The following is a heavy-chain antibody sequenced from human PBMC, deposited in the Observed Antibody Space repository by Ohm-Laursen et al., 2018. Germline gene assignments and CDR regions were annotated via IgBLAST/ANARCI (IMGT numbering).Heavy chain of an antibody. CDR3: ARDKEVRGVIGITRDFYGMDV. V-gene: IGHV3-48*03. J-gene: IGHJ6*02. D-gene: IGHD3-10*01. CDR1: GFTFSSYE. CDR2: ISSSGSTI. Sequence: GSLRLSCSASGFTFSSYEMNWVRQAPGKGLEWVSYISSSGSTIYYADSVKGRFTISRDNSKNTVYLQMNSLRAEDTALYYCARDKEVRGVIGITRDFYGMDVWGQGTTVTVSS.